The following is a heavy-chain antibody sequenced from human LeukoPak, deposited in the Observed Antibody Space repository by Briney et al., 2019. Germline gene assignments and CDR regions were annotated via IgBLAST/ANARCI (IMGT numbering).Heavy chain of an antibody. CDR3: AKYCSGGNCYSGLY. CDR1: GFTFSSYA. J-gene: IGHJ4*02. CDR2: FSSSGGST. V-gene: IGHV3-23*01. Sequence: GGSLRLSCAASGFTFSSYAMTWVRQAPGKGLEWVSTFSSSGGSTYYADSVKGRFTISRDSSKNTLFLQMNSLRAEDTAVYYCAKYCSGGNCYSGLYWGQGTLVTVSS. D-gene: IGHD2-15*01.